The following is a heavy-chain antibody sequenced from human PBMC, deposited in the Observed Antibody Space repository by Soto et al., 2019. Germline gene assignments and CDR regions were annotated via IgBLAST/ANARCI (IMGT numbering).Heavy chain of an antibody. D-gene: IGHD2-8*01. CDR1: GDSVSTNSAT. CDR2: TYYRSTWSY. V-gene: IGHV6-1*01. Sequence: QVQLQQSGPGLVKPSQTLSLTCAISGDSVSTNSATWDWIRQSPSRGLEWLGRTYYRSTWSYDSEVSVKGRITINPDTSNNQLSLHLNSVTPDDTAVYYCARLIGNSWLDSWGQGTLVTVSS. J-gene: IGHJ5*01. CDR3: ARLIGNSWLDS.